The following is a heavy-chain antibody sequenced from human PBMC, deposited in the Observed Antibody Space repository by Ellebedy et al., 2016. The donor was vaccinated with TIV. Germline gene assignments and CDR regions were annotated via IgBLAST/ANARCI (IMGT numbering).Heavy chain of an antibody. J-gene: IGHJ4*02. CDR1: GGSISSYY. CDR3: ARQYNYGTSGYYVDY. V-gene: IGHV4-59*08. CDR2: IYHNGNT. D-gene: IGHD3-22*01. Sequence: MPSETLSLTCTVSGGSISSYYWTWIRQPPGKGLEWIGYIYHNGNTNYNPSLKSRLTISVDTSKNQFSLKLSSVTAADTAVYYCARQYNYGTSGYYVDYWGQGTLLTVSS.